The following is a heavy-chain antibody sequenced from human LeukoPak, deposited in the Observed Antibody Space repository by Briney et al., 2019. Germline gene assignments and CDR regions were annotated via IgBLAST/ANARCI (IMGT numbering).Heavy chain of an antibody. D-gene: IGHD3-22*01. Sequence: KPSETLSLTCTVSGGSITSYYWSWIRQPPGKGLEWIGYIDYSGSTNYNPPLKSRVTISVDTSKNQFSLKLSSVTAADTAVYYCARESVSMKVAGRWFDPWGQGTLVTVSS. V-gene: IGHV4-59*01. CDR1: GGSITSYY. J-gene: IGHJ5*02. CDR3: ARESVSMKVAGRWFDP. CDR2: IDYSGST.